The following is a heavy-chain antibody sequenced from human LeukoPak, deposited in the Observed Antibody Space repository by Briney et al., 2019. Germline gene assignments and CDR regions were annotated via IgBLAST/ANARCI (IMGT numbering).Heavy chain of an antibody. J-gene: IGHJ4*02. CDR1: GYTFTGYY. V-gene: IGHV1-2*02. Sequence: ASVKVSCKASGYTFTGYYIHWVRQAPGQGLEWMGLINPNINGTNYAQKFQGRVTMTGDRSISTAYMELRRLRSDDTAVYYCARERTPGSGYGVEYWGQGTVVTGSS. D-gene: IGHD6-25*01. CDR2: INPNINGT. CDR3: ARERTPGSGYGVEY.